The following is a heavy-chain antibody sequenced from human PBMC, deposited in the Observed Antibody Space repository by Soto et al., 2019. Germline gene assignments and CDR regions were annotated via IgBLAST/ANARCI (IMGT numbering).Heavy chain of an antibody. V-gene: IGHV3-9*01. CDR3: AKGRSSMIVVVMDY. Sequence: GGSLRLSCVASGFNFDDSAMNWVRQVPGKGLEWVSGIIWNSGHILYADSVKGRFTISRDNAKKSLYLELNSLRPEDTALYYCAKGRSSMIVVVMDYWGQGTPVTVSS. CDR1: GFNFDDSA. J-gene: IGHJ4*02. CDR2: IIWNSGHI. D-gene: IGHD3-22*01.